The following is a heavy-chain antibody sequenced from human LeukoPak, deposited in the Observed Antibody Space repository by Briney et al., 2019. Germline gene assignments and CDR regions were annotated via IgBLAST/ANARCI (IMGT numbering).Heavy chain of an antibody. Sequence: GGSLRLSCAASGFIFSNYALAWVRQAPGKGLEWVSGISRIGGSTHYADSVKGRFTISRDNSKNILYLQMNSLRAEDTALYYCAKESQRGYSYGHIRDYFDSWGQGTLVTVSS. CDR3: AKESQRGYSYGHIRDYFDS. CDR1: GFIFSNYA. CDR2: ISRIGGST. V-gene: IGHV3-23*01. D-gene: IGHD5-18*01. J-gene: IGHJ4*02.